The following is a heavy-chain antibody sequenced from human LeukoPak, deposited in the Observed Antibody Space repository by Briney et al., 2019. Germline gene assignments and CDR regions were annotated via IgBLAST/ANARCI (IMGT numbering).Heavy chain of an antibody. CDR3: ARRGKYYYGSGNNWFDP. Sequence: GGSLRLSCAASGFTFSSYAMHWVRQAPGKGLEWVAVISYDGSNKYYADSVKGRFTISRDNSKNTLYLQMNSLRAEDTAVYYCARRGKYYYGSGNNWFDPWGQGTLVTVSS. D-gene: IGHD3-10*01. CDR1: GFTFSSYA. CDR2: ISYDGSNK. J-gene: IGHJ5*02. V-gene: IGHV3-30*04.